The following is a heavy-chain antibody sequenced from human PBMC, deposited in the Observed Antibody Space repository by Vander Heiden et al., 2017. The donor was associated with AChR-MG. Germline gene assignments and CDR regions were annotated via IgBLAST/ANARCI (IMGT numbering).Heavy chain of an antibody. CDR1: GFTVSTAW. CDR2: IKSKTDGGTT. Sequence: EVQLVESGGGLVKPGGSLRLSCAASGFTVSTAWMGWVRQAPGKGLEWVGRIKSKTDGGTTDYAAPVKGRFTISRDDSKNTLYLQMNSLKTEDTAVYYCTTVRLSSGWYSAPGNDYWGQGTLVTVSS. CDR3: TTVRLSSGWYSAPGNDY. D-gene: IGHD6-19*01. V-gene: IGHV3-15*01. J-gene: IGHJ4*02.